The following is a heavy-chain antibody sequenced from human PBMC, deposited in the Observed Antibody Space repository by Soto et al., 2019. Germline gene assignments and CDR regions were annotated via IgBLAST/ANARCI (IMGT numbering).Heavy chain of an antibody. Sequence: QVQLVQSGAEVKKPGASVKVSCKASGYTFTSYGISWVRQAPGQGLEWMGWISAYNGNTNYAQKLQGRVTMTTDTSQSTAYQELRGLKAADTAVYYRARGRGGANHPWGQGTLVTVSS. V-gene: IGHV1-18*01. D-gene: IGHD3-10*01. CDR3: ARGRGGANHP. CDR2: ISAYNGNT. J-gene: IGHJ5*02. CDR1: GYTFTSYG.